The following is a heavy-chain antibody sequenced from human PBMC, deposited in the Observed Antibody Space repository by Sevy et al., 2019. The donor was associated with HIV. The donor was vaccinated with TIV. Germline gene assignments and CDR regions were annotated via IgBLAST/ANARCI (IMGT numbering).Heavy chain of an antibody. CDR3: ATSRDSGTDYDGFDY. CDR2: INPNSAGT. D-gene: IGHD1-26*01. CDR1: GYTFTAYY. J-gene: IGHJ4*02. V-gene: IGHV1-2*02. Sequence: ASVKVSCKASGYTFTAYYMHWVRQAPGQGLEWMGWINPNSAGTNYAQTFQSRVTMTRDTSISTAYMELSRLRSDDTAVYYCATSRDSGTDYDGFDYWGQGTLVTVSS.